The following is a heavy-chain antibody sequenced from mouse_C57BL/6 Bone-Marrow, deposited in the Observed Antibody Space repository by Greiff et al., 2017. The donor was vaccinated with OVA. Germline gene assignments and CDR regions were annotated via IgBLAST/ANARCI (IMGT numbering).Heavy chain of an antibody. CDR1: GFNIKDDY. J-gene: IGHJ3*01. CDR3: TAYRLAY. V-gene: IGHV14-4*01. CDR2: IDPENGDT. Sequence: EVQLVESGAELVRPGASVKLSCTASGFNIKDDYMHWVKQRPEQGLEWIGWIDPENGDTEYASKFQGKATITADTSSNTAYLQLSSLTSEDTAVYYCTAYRLAYWGQGTLVTVSA.